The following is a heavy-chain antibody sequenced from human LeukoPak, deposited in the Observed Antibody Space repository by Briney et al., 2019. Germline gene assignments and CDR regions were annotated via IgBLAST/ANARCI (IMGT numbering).Heavy chain of an antibody. CDR2: ISSSRGHP. Sequence: GGSLRLSCAASGFTFSTYSMNWVRQAPGKGLEWVSSISSSRGHPSYADSVKGRFTISRDNAENSLNLQMSSLRAEDTAVYYCARGRGVNSNFDYWGQGTLVTVSS. CDR3: ARGRGVNSNFDY. V-gene: IGHV3-21*01. CDR1: GFTFSTYS. D-gene: IGHD4-23*01. J-gene: IGHJ4*02.